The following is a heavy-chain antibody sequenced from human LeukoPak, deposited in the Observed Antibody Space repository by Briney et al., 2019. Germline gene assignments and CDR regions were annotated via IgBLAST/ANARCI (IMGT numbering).Heavy chain of an antibody. CDR1: GFTFDDYA. V-gene: IGHV3-74*01. J-gene: IGHJ4*02. CDR3: VRDLILVDTPGDDFDY. Sequence: GGSLRLSCAASGFTFDDYAMHWVRQAPGKGLVWVSRINVDGSVKSYADSVKGRFTISRDNAKNTVSLQMNSLRAEDTAVYYCVRDLILVDTPGDDFDYWGQGVLVTVSS. CDR2: INVDGSVK. D-gene: IGHD4-23*01.